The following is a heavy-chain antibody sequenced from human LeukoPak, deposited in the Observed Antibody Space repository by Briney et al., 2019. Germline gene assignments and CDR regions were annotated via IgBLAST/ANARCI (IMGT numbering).Heavy chain of an antibody. CDR1: GFTFSSYG. Sequence: PGRSLRLSCAASGFTFSSYGMHWVRQAPGKGLEWVAVISYDGSNKYYADSVKGRFTISRDNSKNTLYLQMNSLRAEDTAVYYCANGPDFDYWGQGTLVTVSS. V-gene: IGHV3-30*18. J-gene: IGHJ4*02. CDR2: ISYDGSNK. CDR3: ANGPDFDY.